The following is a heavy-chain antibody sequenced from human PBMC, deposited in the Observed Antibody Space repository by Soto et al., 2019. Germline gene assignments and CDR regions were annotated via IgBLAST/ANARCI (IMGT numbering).Heavy chain of an antibody. CDR2: ISGYNGNT. CDR1: GYTFSNYG. Sequence: QGQLVQSGAEVKKPGASVTVSCKTSGYTFSNYGINWVRQAPGQGLEWMGWISGYNGNTNYAQTVQGRVTMTTDTSTCTVYMELRSLKSDDTAIYYCSRFIMVGGWFDPNYYHGMDVWGQGTTLTVSS. D-gene: IGHD6-19*01. V-gene: IGHV1-18*01. CDR3: SRFIMVGGWFDPNYYHGMDV. J-gene: IGHJ6*02.